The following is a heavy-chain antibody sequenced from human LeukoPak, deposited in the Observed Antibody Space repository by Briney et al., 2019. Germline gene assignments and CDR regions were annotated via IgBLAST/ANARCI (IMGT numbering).Heavy chain of an antibody. CDR1: GYSFTSCW. Sequence: GESLKISCKASGYSFTSCWIGWVRQMPGKGLEWMGIIDPRDSDTRYTPSFQGQVTISADKSLTTAYLQWNSLKASDTAMYYCARQTAMGRSGDYWGQGTLVTVSS. CDR2: IDPRDSDT. J-gene: IGHJ4*02. D-gene: IGHD5-18*01. CDR3: ARQTAMGRSGDY. V-gene: IGHV5-51*01.